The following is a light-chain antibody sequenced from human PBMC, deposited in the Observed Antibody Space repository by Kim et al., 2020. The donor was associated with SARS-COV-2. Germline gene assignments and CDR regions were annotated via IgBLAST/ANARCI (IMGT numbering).Light chain of an antibody. CDR3: QAWDSSTAV. J-gene: IGLJ3*02. V-gene: IGLV3-1*01. Sequence: VAPEQTANITCSGDTLVDKYVCWYQQKAAQSPVLFVYQDSKRPSGIPERISGSNFGNTATLTISGTQAMDEADYYCQAWDSSTAVFGGGTQLTVL. CDR2: QDS. CDR1: TLVDKY.